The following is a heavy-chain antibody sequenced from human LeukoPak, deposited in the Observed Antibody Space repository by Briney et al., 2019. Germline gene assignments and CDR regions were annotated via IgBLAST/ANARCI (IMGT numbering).Heavy chain of an antibody. CDR3: ARTPVPYCSSTSCYADWFDP. CDR2: ISYDGGNK. D-gene: IGHD2-2*01. J-gene: IGHJ5*02. Sequence: GGSLRLSCAASGFTFSSYAMHWVRQAPGKGLEWVAVISYDGGNKYYADSVKGRFTISRDNSKNTLYLQMNSLRAEDTAVYYCARTPVPYCSSTSCYADWFDPWGQGTLVTVSS. V-gene: IGHV3-30*04. CDR1: GFTFSSYA.